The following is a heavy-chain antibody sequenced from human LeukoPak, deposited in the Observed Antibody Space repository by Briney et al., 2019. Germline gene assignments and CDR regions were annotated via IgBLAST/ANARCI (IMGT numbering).Heavy chain of an antibody. D-gene: IGHD3-22*01. CDR2: IYYSGST. V-gene: IGHV4-39*07. J-gene: IGHJ4*02. CDR1: GGSISSSSYY. CDR3: ARENYYDSSGYYRQNLFDY. Sequence: SETLSLTCTVSGGSISSSSYYWGWIRQPPGKGLEWIGSIYYSGSTYYNPSLKSRVTISVDTSKNQFSLKLSSVTAADTAVYYCARENYYDSSGYYRQNLFDYWGQGTLVTVSS.